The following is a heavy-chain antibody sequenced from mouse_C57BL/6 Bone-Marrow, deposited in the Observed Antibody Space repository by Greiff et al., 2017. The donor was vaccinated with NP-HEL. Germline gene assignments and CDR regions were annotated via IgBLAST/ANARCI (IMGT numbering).Heavy chain of an antibody. J-gene: IGHJ1*03. V-gene: IGHV5-16*01. CDR3: ARDAPHYYGSSYDWYFDV. D-gene: IGHD1-1*01. CDR1: GFTFSDYY. CDR2: INYDGSST. Sequence: EVQLVESEGGLVQPGSSMKLSCTASGFTFSDYYMAWVRQVPEKGLEWVANINYDGSSTYYLDSLKSRFIISRDNAKNILYLQMSSLKSEDTATYYCARDAPHYYGSSYDWYFDVWGTGTTVTVSS.